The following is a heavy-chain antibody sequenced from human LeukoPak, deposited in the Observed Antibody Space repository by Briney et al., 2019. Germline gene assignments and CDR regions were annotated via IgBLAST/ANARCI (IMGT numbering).Heavy chain of an antibody. D-gene: IGHD3-10*01. CDR2: INHSGST. CDR3: ARGRGNRASYFDY. CDR1: GGSFSGYY. J-gene: IGHJ4*02. V-gene: IGHV4-34*01. Sequence: SETLSLTCAVYGGSFSGYYWSWIRQPPGNGLEWIGEINHSGSTDYNPSLKSRVTISVDTSKNQFSLKLSSVTAADTAVYYCARGRGNRASYFDYWGQGTLVTVSS.